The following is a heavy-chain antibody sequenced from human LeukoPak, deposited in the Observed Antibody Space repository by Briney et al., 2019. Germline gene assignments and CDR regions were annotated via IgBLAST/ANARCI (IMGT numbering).Heavy chain of an antibody. V-gene: IGHV4-34*01. CDR3: ARAVYYYGSGSYYYYYGMDI. CDR2: INHSGST. CDR1: GGSFSGYY. J-gene: IGHJ6*04. D-gene: IGHD3-10*01. Sequence: PSETLSLTCAVYGGSFSGYYWSWIRQPPGKGLECIGEINHSGSTNYNPSLKSRVTISVDTSKNQFSLKLSSVTAADTAVYYCARAVYYYGSGSYYYYYGMDIWGKGTTVTVSS.